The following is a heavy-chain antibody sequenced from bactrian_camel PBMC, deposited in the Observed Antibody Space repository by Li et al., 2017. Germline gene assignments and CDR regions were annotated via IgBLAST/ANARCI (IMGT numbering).Heavy chain of an antibody. D-gene: IGHD2*01. CDR2: IGSTIGSSRV. V-gene: IGHV3S31*01. Sequence: DVQLVESGGGPVQAGGSLRLSCAASGKTDSSSYCKAWFRQAPGKGPEWVATIGSTIGSSRVIAYSDPVKGRFTISRDNAKNTVYLQLDSLKTEDTGKYHCAKGWDSSGDWSDRGQGTQVTVS. J-gene: IGHJ4*01. CDR1: GKTDSSSYC. CDR3: AKGWDSSGDWSD.